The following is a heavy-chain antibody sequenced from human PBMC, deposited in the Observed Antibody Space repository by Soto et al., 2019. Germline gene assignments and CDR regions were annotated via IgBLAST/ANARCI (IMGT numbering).Heavy chain of an antibody. CDR2: TYYRSKWYN. V-gene: IGHV6-1*01. D-gene: IGHD4-17*01. J-gene: IGHJ4*02. Sequence: SQTLSLTCAISGDSVSSNSAAWNWIRQSPSRGLEWLGRTYYRSKWYNDYAVSVKSRITINPDTSRNQFSLQLNSVTPEDTAVYYCARYSPCYGDYVLFDYWGQGILVPVSS. CDR1: GDSVSSNSAA. CDR3: ARYSPCYGDYVLFDY.